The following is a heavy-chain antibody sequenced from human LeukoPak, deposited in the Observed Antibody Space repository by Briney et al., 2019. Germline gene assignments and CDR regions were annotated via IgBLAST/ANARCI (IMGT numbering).Heavy chain of an antibody. D-gene: IGHD1-7*01. Sequence: GASVKVSCKTSGYTFTGYYMHWVRQAPGQGLEWMGRINPNSGGTNYAQKFQGRVTMTRDTSITTAYMELSSLRSDDTAVYYCASWDWNSNYYFDYWGQGTLVTVSS. V-gene: IGHV1-2*06. J-gene: IGHJ4*02. CDR1: GYTFTGYY. CDR2: INPNSGGT. CDR3: ASWDWNSNYYFDY.